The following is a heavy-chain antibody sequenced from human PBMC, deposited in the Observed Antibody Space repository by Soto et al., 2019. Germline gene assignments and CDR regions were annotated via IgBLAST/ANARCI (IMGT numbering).Heavy chain of an antibody. CDR3: ARVRSRHLGRTEDYYYYGLDV. D-gene: IGHD1-26*01. V-gene: IGHV1-8*01. J-gene: IGHJ6*02. Sequence: GASVKVSCKASGYTFTSYDINWVRQATGQGLEWMGWMNPNSGNTGYAQKFQGRVTMTRNTSISTAYMELSSLRSEDTAVYYCARVRSRHLGRTEDYYYYGLDVWGQGTTVTVSS. CDR1: GYTFTSYD. CDR2: MNPNSGNT.